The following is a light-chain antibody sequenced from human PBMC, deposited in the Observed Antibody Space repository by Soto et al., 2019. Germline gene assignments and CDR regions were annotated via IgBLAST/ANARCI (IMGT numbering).Light chain of an antibody. Sequence: QSALTQPPSASGSPGQSVTISCTGASSDVGRYNNVSWYQQHPGKAPQLMIYEVTKRPSGVPDRSFGSKSGNTASLTVSGXXXEXXADYYCSSXXXXXXXVFG. CDR2: EVT. CDR1: SSDVGRYNN. CDR3: SSXXXXXXXV. J-gene: IGLJ1*01. V-gene: IGLV2-8*01.